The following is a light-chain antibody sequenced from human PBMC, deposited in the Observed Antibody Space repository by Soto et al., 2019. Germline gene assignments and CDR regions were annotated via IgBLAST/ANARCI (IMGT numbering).Light chain of an antibody. J-gene: IGLJ1*01. V-gene: IGLV1-44*01. CDR2: HND. CDR1: SSNIGSNT. Sequence: QSVLTQPPSASGTPGQRVTISCSGRSSNIGSNTVDWHRQLPGTAPELLIYHNDQRPSGVPDRFSASKSGTSASLAISGLQSEDEADFYCAAWDDSLNVFVFGSGTRSPS. CDR3: AAWDDSLNVFV.